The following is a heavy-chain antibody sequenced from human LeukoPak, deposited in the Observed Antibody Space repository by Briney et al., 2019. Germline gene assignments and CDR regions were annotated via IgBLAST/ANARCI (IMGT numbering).Heavy chain of an antibody. CDR3: ARDGGYSGTYQAPEDAFDI. CDR1: GFTFSSYG. D-gene: IGHD1-26*01. V-gene: IGHV3-30*03. CDR2: ISYDGSNK. J-gene: IGHJ3*02. Sequence: HPGGSLRLSCAASGFTFSSYGMHWVRQAPGKGLEWVAVISYDGSNKYYADSVKGRFTISRDNSKNTLYLQINSLRAEDTAVYYCARDGGYSGTYQAPEDAFDIWGQGTMVTVSS.